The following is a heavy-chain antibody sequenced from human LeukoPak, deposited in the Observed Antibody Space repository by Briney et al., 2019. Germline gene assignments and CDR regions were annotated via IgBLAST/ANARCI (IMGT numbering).Heavy chain of an antibody. CDR2: IYPGDSDT. D-gene: IGHD6-13*01. V-gene: IGHV5-51*01. Sequence: KPGESLKISCKGSGYSFTSYWIGWVRPMPGKGLEWMGIIYPGDSDTRYSPSFQGQVTISADKSISTAYLQWSSLKASDTAMYYCASYSPYSSSWYYFDYWGQGTLVTVSS. J-gene: IGHJ4*02. CDR3: ASYSPYSSSWYYFDY. CDR1: GYSFTSYW.